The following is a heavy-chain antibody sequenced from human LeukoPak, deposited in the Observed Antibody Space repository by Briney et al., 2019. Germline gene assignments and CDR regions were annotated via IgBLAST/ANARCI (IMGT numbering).Heavy chain of an antibody. CDR3: ARDGVYYYDSSGGPRAFDI. D-gene: IGHD3-22*01. V-gene: IGHV3-23*01. Sequence: PGGSLRLSCTASGFTFSIYAMSWVRQAPGRGLEWVSAITSSGDTTFYADSVRGRFTISRDNSKNSLYLQMNSLRAEDTAVYYCARDGVYYYDSSGGPRAFDIWGQGTMVTVSS. J-gene: IGHJ3*02. CDR1: GFTFSIYA. CDR2: ITSSGDTT.